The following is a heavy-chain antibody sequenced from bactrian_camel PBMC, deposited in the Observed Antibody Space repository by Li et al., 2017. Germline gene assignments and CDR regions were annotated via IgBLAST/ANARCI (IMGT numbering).Heavy chain of an antibody. CDR1: GYAIRDLSDTC. D-gene: IGHD2*01. J-gene: IGHJ4*01. Sequence: HVQLVESGGGSVQAGGSLRLSCAASGYAIRDLSDTCMGWFRQTPGKERVTIARFDSDRRAFYADSVKGRFTIYFDHAKSILYLRMDSLKPEDAALYYCARSVRIYMSPTLTQQDYNVWGQGTQVTVS. CDR2: FDSDRRA. CDR3: ARSVRIYMSPTLTQQDYNV. V-gene: IGHV3S53*01.